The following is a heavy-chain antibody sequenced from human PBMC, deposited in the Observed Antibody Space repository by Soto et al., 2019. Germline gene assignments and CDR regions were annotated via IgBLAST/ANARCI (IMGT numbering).Heavy chain of an antibody. J-gene: IGHJ4*02. Sequence: PGVSLRRPCETSGFTFSNAWMNRVSQAPGKGLEWVGRIKSKTDGGTTDYAAPVKGRFTISRDDSKNTLYLQMNSLKTEDTAVYYCTTDLGAFGVDNGPRDYWGQGT. D-gene: IGHD3-3*01. CDR2: IKSKTDGGTT. CDR1: GFTFSNAW. V-gene: IGHV3-15*07. CDR3: TTDLGAFGVDNGPRDY.